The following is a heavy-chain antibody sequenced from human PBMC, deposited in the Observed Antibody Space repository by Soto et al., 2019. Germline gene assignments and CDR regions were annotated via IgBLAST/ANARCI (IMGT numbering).Heavy chain of an antibody. D-gene: IGHD2-21*01. CDR3: ARSVVASPSRYFDY. CDR2: TYYKSKWYN. CDR1: GDSVSSDSTT. J-gene: IGHJ4*02. V-gene: IGHV6-1*01. Sequence: SQTLSLTCAISGDSVSSDSTTWNWIRQSPSRGLEWLGRTYYKSKWYNDYAGPVKSRLTINLDTSKNQFSLQLNSVTSDDTAVYYCARSVVASPSRYFDYWGQGTLVTVSS.